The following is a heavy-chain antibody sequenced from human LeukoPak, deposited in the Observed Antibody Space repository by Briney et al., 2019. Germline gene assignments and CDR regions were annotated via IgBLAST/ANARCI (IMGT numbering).Heavy chain of an antibody. Sequence: EASVKHSCRASGYTFTSYDINWVRQATGQGLEWMGWMNPNSGNTGYAQKFQGRVTMTRNTSISTAYMELSSLRSEDTAVYYCVVITSPAAGTGWGQGTLVTVSS. J-gene: IGHJ4*02. CDR3: VVITSPAAGTG. D-gene: IGHD6-13*01. CDR2: MNPNSGNT. CDR1: GYTFTSYD. V-gene: IGHV1-8*01.